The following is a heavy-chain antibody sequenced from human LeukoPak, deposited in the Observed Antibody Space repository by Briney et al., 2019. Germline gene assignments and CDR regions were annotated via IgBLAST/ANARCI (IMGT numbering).Heavy chain of an antibody. V-gene: IGHV4-34*01. Sequence: SETLSLTCAVYGGSFSGYYWSWIRQPPGKGLEWIGEINHSGSTNYNPSLKGRVTISVDTSKNQFSLKLSSVPAADTAVYYCARGRGDYVWGSYRKRPSTYYFDYWGQGTLVTVSS. CDR1: GGSFSGYY. J-gene: IGHJ4*02. D-gene: IGHD3-16*02. CDR3: ARGRGDYVWGSYRKRPSTYYFDY. CDR2: INHSGST.